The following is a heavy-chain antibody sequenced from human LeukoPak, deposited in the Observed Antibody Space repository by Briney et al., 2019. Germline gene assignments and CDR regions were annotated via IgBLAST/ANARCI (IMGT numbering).Heavy chain of an antibody. V-gene: IGHV4-59*01. Sequence: SETLSLTCTVSGGSISSYYWSWIRQPPGKGLEWIGYIYYSGSTNYNPSLKSRVTISVDTSKNQFSLKLSSVTAADTAVYCCARDLRDYVWGSYLDVWGKGTTVTVSS. D-gene: IGHD3-16*01. CDR1: GGSISSYY. CDR2: IYYSGST. CDR3: ARDLRDYVWGSYLDV. J-gene: IGHJ6*03.